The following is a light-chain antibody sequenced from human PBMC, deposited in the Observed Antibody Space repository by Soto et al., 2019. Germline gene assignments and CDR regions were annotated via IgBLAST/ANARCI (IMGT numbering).Light chain of an antibody. Sequence: DIQMTQSPPSLSASVGDRVTITCWASQDIRNFVAWYQQKPGKAPKLLIYAASTLQSGVPSRFSGSGSGTDFTLTINSLQPEDVATYSCQKYSSVPVFGPGTKVEIK. CDR2: AAS. CDR1: QDIRNF. V-gene: IGKV1-27*01. J-gene: IGKJ3*01. CDR3: QKYSSVPV.